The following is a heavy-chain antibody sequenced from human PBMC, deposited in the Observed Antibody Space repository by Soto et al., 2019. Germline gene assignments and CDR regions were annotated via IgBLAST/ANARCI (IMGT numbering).Heavy chain of an antibody. D-gene: IGHD6-6*01. Sequence: EVQLVESGGGLVKPGGSLRLSCAASGFTFSSYSMKWVRQAPGKGLEWVSSISSSSSYIYYADSVKGRFTISRDNAKTSLYMQMNSPRAEDKAVYYCARDGGSIAARHGTYYYYGMDVWGQGTTVTVSS. CDR1: GFTFSSYS. CDR2: ISSSSSYI. V-gene: IGHV3-21*01. J-gene: IGHJ6*02. CDR3: ARDGGSIAARHGTYYYYGMDV.